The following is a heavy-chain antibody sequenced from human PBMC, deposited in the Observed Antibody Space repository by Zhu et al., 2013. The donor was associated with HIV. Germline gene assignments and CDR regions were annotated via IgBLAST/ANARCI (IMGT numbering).Heavy chain of an antibody. CDR1: GYTFTSYG. CDR2: ISAYNGNT. CDR3: ARRVGDSSSWYEQEYYFDY. D-gene: IGHD6-13*01. J-gene: IGHJ4*02. V-gene: IGHV1-18*01. Sequence: QVQLVQSGAEVKKPGASVKVSCKASGYTFTSYGISWVRQAPGQGLEWMGWISAYNGNTNYAQKLQGRVTMTTDTSTSTAYMELRSLRSDDTAVYYCARRVGDSSSWYEQEYYFDYWGQGTLVTVSS.